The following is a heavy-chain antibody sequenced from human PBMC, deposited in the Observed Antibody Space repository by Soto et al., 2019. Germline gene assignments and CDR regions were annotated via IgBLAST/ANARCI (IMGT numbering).Heavy chain of an antibody. Sequence: SETLSLTRPVSGDSISSYYWSWIRQPPGKGLEWIGYIYSSGSTNYNPSLKSRVTMSVDTSKNQFSLKLSSLTAADTDVYYRARGGPEALDYWGQGTLVTVSS. J-gene: IGHJ4*02. CDR3: ARGGPEALDY. CDR2: IYSSGST. V-gene: IGHV4-59*01. CDR1: GDSISSYY.